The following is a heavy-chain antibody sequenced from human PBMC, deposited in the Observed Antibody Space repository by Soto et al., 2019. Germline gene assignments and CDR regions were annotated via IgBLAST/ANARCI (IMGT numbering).Heavy chain of an antibody. Sequence: SETLSLTCTVSGGSISSGGYYWSWIRQHPGKGLEWIGYIYYSGSTYYNPSLKSRVTISVDRSKNQFSLEVSSVTAADTAVYYCARDRGSYGMDVWGQGTTVTVSS. V-gene: IGHV4-31*03. CDR2: IYYSGST. CDR3: ARDRGSYGMDV. CDR1: GGSISSGGYY. J-gene: IGHJ6*02.